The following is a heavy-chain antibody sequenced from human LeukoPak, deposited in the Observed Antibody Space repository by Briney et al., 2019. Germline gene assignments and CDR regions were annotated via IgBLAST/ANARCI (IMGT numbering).Heavy chain of an antibody. CDR2: ISGPGGST. CDR3: AKGSRSVVPTPKFADN. Sequence: GGSLRLSCPASGFTFSIYAMNWVRQAPGRGLEWDSSISGPGGSTYYLDSVKGRFTISRDNSKNTLYLQMTHLRAEDTALYFCAKGSRSVVPTPKFADNWGKGTLVTVSS. CDR1: GFTFSIYA. D-gene: IGHD2-2*01. J-gene: IGHJ4*02. V-gene: IGHV3-23*01.